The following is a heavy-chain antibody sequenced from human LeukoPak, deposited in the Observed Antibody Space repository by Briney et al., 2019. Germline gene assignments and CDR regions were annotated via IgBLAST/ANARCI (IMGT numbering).Heavy chain of an antibody. CDR3: ARVRFLEWLLDS. CDR1: GYTFTGYY. CDR2: INPNSGGT. D-gene: IGHD3-3*01. Sequence: ASVKVSCKASGYTFTGYYMHWVRQAPGQGLEWMGWINPNSGGTNYAQKFQGWVTMARDTSISTAYMELSRLRSDDTAVYYCARVRFLEWLLDSWGQGTLVTVSS. J-gene: IGHJ5*02. V-gene: IGHV1-2*04.